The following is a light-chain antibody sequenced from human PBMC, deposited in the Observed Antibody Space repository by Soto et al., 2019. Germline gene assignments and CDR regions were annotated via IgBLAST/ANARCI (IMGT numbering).Light chain of an antibody. J-gene: IGKJ2*01. CDR2: GAS. CDR1: QSVSSSY. Sequence: EIVLTQSPGTLSLSPGERATLSCRASQSVSSSYLAWYQQKPGQAPRLLIYGASSRATGNPDRFSGSGSGTDSTLTISRLEPEDFAVYYCQEEDSSPPAYAFGQGTRLEI. CDR3: QEEDSSPPAYA. V-gene: IGKV3-20*01.